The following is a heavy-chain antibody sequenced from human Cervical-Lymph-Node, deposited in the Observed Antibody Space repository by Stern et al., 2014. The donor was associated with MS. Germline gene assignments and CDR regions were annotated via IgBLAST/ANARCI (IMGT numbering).Heavy chain of an antibody. CDR2: ISTIGTSK. CDR3: ARAGTTGLYYFHGMDV. Sequence: VQLVESGGGLVKPGGSLRLSCVASGFTFNDFYMGWIRQAPGKGLEWVSYISTIGTSKNYADSVKGRFTISRDNAKKSVFLQMNTLRVEDTAVYYCARAGTTGLYYFHGMDVWGQGTTVTVSS. CDR1: GFTFNDFY. V-gene: IGHV3-11*01. D-gene: IGHD1-1*01. J-gene: IGHJ6*02.